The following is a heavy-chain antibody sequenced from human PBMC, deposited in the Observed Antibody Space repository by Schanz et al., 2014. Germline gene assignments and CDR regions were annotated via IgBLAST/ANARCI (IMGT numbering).Heavy chain of an antibody. J-gene: IGHJ6*02. CDR3: AKDGPGGSGSYSADGGMDV. CDR2: ISSKGDMT. CDR1: GFTFSIYA. D-gene: IGHD3-10*01. Sequence: VQLVESGGGLVQPGGSLRLSCSASGFTFSIYAMHWVRQAPGKGLEYVSSISSKGDMTFYGNSVKGRFTISRDNSKNTLYLQMNSLRAEDTAIYYCAKDGPGGSGSYSADGGMDVWGQGTTVTVSS. V-gene: IGHV3-64*04.